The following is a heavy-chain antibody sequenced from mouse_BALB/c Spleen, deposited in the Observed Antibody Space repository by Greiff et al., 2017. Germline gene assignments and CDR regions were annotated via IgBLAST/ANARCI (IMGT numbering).Heavy chain of an antibody. Sequence: VMLVESGPGLVAPSQSLSITCTVSGFSLTSYGVHWVRQSPGKGLEWLGVIWRGGSTDYNAAFMSRLSITKDNSKSQVFFKMNSLQADDTAIYYCAKYRYDGMDYWGQGTSVTVSS. D-gene: IGHD2-14*01. J-gene: IGHJ4*01. CDR1: GFSLTSYG. CDR3: AKYRYDGMDY. CDR2: IWRGGST. V-gene: IGHV2-5*01.